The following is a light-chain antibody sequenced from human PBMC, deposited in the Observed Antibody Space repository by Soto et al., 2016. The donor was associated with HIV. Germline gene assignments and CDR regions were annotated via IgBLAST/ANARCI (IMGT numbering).Light chain of an antibody. V-gene: IGLV3-21*02. CDR3: QVWDSNSDHWV. CDR1: NIGSKS. Sequence: SYELTQAPSVSVAPGQTARIACGGNNIGSKSVHWYQQKPGQAPILVVYDDSGRPSGVPERFSGSNSGNTASLTITRVEAGDEADYYCQVWDSNSDHWVFGGGTKVTVL. J-gene: IGLJ3*02. CDR2: DDS.